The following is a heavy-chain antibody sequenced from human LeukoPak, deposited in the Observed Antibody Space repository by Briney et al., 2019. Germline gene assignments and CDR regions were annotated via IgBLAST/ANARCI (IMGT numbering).Heavy chain of an antibody. CDR1: GYSFTSHY. CDR3: ARDNSMHERGWWFDP. V-gene: IGHV1-46*01. Sequence: SVKVSCKASGYSFTSHYMHWVRQAPGQGLEWMGLINPRGTSTIYAEKFQGRIIMTRDISTTTDYMELSSLKSDDTAVYCARDNSMHERGWWFDPWGQGTLVTVSS. D-gene: IGHD4-23*01. CDR2: INPRGTST. J-gene: IGHJ5*02.